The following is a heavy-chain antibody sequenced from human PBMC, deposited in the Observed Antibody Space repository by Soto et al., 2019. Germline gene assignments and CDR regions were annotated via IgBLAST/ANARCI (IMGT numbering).Heavy chain of an antibody. CDR2: TRAHNGNT. CDR3: ARGRYGDY. CDR1: GYTFTSYG. V-gene: IGHV1-18*01. D-gene: IGHD1-1*01. Sequence: QVHLVQSGAEVKKPGAPVKVSCKGSGYTFTSYGITGVRKAPGQGLEWMGWTRAHNGNTNYAQKLQGRVTVTRDTSTSTAYMELRSLRSDDTAVYYCARGRYGDYWGQGALVTVSS. J-gene: IGHJ4*02.